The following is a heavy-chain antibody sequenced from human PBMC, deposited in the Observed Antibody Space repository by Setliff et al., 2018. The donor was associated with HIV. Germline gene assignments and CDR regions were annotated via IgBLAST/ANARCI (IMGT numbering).Heavy chain of an antibody. V-gene: IGHV4-59*08. CDR1: GASIRGHY. J-gene: IGHJ3*02. CDR3: ARSLVPSGYYYGRHAFDI. CDR2: IYYSGNT. Sequence: SETLSLTCSVSGASIRGHYWSWIRQSPGKGLERIGNIYYSGNTNYNPSFKSRVTISVDTSKNQFSLRVNSVTAADTAVYYCARSLVPSGYYYGRHAFDIWGKGTKVTVS. D-gene: IGHD3-22*01.